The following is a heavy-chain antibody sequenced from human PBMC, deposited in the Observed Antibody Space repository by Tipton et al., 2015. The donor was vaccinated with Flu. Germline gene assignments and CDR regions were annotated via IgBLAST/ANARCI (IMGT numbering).Heavy chain of an antibody. D-gene: IGHD3-10*01. Sequence: TLSHTCVVSGYSISNGYYWGWIRQPPGKGLEWIGNIYHSGSPYYNPSLKSRVTISVDTSKNQFSLKLSSVTAADTAVYYCARHGREFFYGSGTDYWGQGTLVTVSS. CDR3: ARHGREFFYGSGTDY. CDR1: GYSISNGYY. CDR2: IYHSGSP. V-gene: IGHV4-38-2*01. J-gene: IGHJ4*02.